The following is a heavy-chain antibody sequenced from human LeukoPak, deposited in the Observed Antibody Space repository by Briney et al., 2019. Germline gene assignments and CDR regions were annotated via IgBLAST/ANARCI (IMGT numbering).Heavy chain of an antibody. CDR2: INHSGST. J-gene: IGHJ4*02. V-gene: IGHV4-34*01. CDR1: GGSFSGYY. Sequence: SETLSLTCAVYGGSFSGYYWSWIRQPPGKGLEWIGEINHSGSTNYNPSLKSRVTISVDTSKNQFSLKLSSVTAADTAVYYCARLGVVVVPAAMPRGFDYWGQGTLVTVSS. CDR3: ARLGVVVVPAAMPRGFDY. D-gene: IGHD2-2*01.